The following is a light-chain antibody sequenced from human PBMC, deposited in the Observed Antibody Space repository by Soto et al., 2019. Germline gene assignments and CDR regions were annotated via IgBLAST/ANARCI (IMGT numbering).Light chain of an antibody. V-gene: IGKV3-20*01. J-gene: IGKJ5*01. CDR1: QSIRSGR. CDR2: CAS. Sequence: EIVLTQSPDTLTLSPGERARLSCRASQSIRSGRLAWYQQKPGQAPRLVIFCASNRASGTPERFTGSGSGTDFTLTIARLESEDFAVYYCQQYSSSLITFGQGTRLEIK. CDR3: QQYSSSLIT.